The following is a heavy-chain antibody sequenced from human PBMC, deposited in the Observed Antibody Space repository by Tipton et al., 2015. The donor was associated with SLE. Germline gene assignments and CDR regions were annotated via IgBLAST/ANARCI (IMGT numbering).Heavy chain of an antibody. J-gene: IGHJ3*02. D-gene: IGHD6-13*01. V-gene: IGHV4-38-2*01. CDR3: ARAGKSSSWYYPGAFDI. Sequence: TLSLTCAVSGYSISTGYYWGWIRQPPGKGLEWIGEINHSGSTNYNPSLKSRVTISVDTSKNQFSLKLSSVTAADTAVYYCARAGKSSSWYYPGAFDIWGQGTMVTVSS. CDR1: GYSISTGYY. CDR2: INHSGST.